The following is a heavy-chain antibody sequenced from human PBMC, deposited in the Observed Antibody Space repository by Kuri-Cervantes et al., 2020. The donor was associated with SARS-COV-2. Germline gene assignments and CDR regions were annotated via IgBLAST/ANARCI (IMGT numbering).Heavy chain of an antibody. D-gene: IGHD2-15*01. V-gene: IGHV7-4-1*02. CDR2: INTNTGNP. J-gene: IGHJ6*01. CDR1: GYTFTSYA. CDR3: ARVQALRELHLYYYYGMDV. Sequence: ASVKVSCKASGYTFTSYAMNWVRQAPGQGLEWMGWINTNTGNPTYAQGFTGRFVFSLDTSVSTAYLQISSLKAEDTAVYYCARVQALRELHLYYYYGMDVWGQGTTVTVSS.